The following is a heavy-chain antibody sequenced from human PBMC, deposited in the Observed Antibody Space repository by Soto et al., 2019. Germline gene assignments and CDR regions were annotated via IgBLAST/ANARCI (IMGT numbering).Heavy chain of an antibody. V-gene: IGHV1-69*11. CDR3: AKDGGREGYFGNWFDP. CDR2: IIPIIGTR. CDR1: GGTFSNYA. D-gene: IGHD2-15*01. J-gene: IGHJ5*02. Sequence: QVQLVQSGAEVKKPGSSVKVSCKASGGTFSNYAITWVRQAPGQGLEWLGRIIPIIGTRDYAQKFQGRVTITADDSTTTAYMALSSLRSDSTVVYYGAKDGGREGYFGNWFDPWGQGTLVTVSS.